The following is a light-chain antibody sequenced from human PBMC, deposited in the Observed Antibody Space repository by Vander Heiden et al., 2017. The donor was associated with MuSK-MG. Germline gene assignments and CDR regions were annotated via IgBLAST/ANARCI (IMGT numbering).Light chain of an antibody. J-gene: IGKJ4*01. CDR2: AAS. CDR1: QSISSY. Sequence: DIQMTQSPSSLSASVGDRVTITCRASQSISSYLNWYQQKPGKAPKLLIYAASSLQSGVPSRFSGSGSGTDFTLTISSLQPEDFATYYCLQCYSTPQNFGGGTKVEIK. V-gene: IGKV1-39*01. CDR3: LQCYSTPQN.